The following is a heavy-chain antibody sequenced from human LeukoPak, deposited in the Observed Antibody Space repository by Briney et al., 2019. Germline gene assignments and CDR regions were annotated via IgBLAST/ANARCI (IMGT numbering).Heavy chain of an antibody. V-gene: IGHV3-21*01. CDR3: ARMDYGDYSLDDAFDI. J-gene: IGHJ3*02. CDR1: GFTFSSYG. D-gene: IGHD4-17*01. CDR2: SNNGGVNT. Sequence: PGGSLRLSCAASGFTFSSYGMSWVRQAPGKGLEWVSTSNNGGVNTYYADSVKGRFTISRDNAKNSLYLQMNSLRAEDTAVYYCARMDYGDYSLDDAFDIWGQGTMVTVSS.